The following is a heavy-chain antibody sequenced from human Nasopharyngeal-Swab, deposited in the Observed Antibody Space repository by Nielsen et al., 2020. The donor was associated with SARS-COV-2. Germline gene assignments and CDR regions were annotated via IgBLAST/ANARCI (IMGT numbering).Heavy chain of an antibody. CDR1: GGSISSYY. CDR2: IYYSGST. V-gene: IGHV4-59*12. D-gene: IGHD3-22*01. J-gene: IGHJ5*02. Sequence: GSLRLSCTVSGGSISSYYWSWIRQPPGKGLEWIGYIYYSGSTNYNPSLKSRVTISVDTSKNQFSLKLSSVTAADTAVYYCARDKDYYDSSGWFDPWGQGTLVTVSS. CDR3: ARDKDYYDSSGWFDP.